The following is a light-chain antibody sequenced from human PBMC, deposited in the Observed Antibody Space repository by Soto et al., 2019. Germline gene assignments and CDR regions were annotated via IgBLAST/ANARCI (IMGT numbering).Light chain of an antibody. Sequence: DIQMTQSPSSLSASVGDRVTITCRASQSISSYLNWYQQKPGTAPKLLIYAASSLQSGVPSRFSGSGSGTDFTLTISSLQPEDFATYYCQQSYGTQITFGQGTRLEIK. CDR3: QQSYGTQIT. V-gene: IGKV1-39*01. J-gene: IGKJ5*01. CDR2: AAS. CDR1: QSISSY.